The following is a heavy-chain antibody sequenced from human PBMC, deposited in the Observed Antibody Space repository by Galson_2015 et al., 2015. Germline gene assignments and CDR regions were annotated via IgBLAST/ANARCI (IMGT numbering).Heavy chain of an antibody. J-gene: IGHJ5*02. V-gene: IGHV4-61*02. D-gene: IGHD1-26*01. CDR2: IYTSGST. CDR3: ARESYYGVGWFDP. CDR1: GGSISSGSYY. Sequence: TLSLTCTVSGGSISSGSYYWSWIRQPAGKGLEWIGRIYTSGSTNYNPSLKSRVTISLDTSKNQFSLKLSSVTAADTAVYYCARESYYGVGWFDPWGQGTLVTVSS.